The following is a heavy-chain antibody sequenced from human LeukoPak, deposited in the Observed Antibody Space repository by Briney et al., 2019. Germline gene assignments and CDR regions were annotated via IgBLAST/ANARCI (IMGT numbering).Heavy chain of an antibody. CDR1: GGSISNYY. J-gene: IGHJ3*02. Sequence: SETLSLTCTVSGGSISNYYWSWIRQPPGKGLEWIGYISYSGSTNYNPSLKSRVNISVDTSKNQLSLKLSSVTAADTAVYYCARDPGRWDYYDSSGYSPTDAFDIWGQGTMVTVSS. V-gene: IGHV4-59*01. CDR3: ARDPGRWDYYDSSGYSPTDAFDI. CDR2: ISYSGST. D-gene: IGHD3-22*01.